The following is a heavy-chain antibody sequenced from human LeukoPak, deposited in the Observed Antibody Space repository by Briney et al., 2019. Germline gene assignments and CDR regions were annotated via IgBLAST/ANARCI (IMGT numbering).Heavy chain of an antibody. CDR3: ARHGGIRGRFGFDL. V-gene: IGHV4-34*01. J-gene: IGHJ2*01. CDR2: ITYRGSP. CDR1: DGSLDIYY. Sequence: SETLSLTCGASDGSLDIYYWMFVRQPPGKGLQWIGEITYRGSPYYHPSLKSRVTISAHTSKNQFSLKLSSVTAADTAVYYCARHGGIRGRFGFDLWGRGALVTVSS. D-gene: IGHD3-10*01.